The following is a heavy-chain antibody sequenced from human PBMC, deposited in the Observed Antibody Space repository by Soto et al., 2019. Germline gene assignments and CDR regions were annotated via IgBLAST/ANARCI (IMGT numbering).Heavy chain of an antibody. CDR3: ARGEQYSGRIFDY. CDR1: GDSGSRNSPA. J-gene: IGHJ4*02. V-gene: IGHV6-1*01. D-gene: IGHD1-26*01. CDR2: TYYRSKWYS. Sequence: PSQTLSLTGVISGDSGSRNSPACNWIRQSPSRGLEWLGRTYYRSKWYSDYAASVESRITVNPDTSKNHFSLQLNSVTPEDTAVYYSARGEQYSGRIFDYWGQGTLVTVSS.